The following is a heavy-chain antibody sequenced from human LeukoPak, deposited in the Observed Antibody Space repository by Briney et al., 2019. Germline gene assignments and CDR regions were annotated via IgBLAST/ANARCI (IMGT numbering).Heavy chain of an antibody. CDR2: IKQDGSEK. J-gene: IGHJ4*02. Sequence: GGSLRLSCAASGFTFSSYWMSWVRQAPGKGLEWVANIKQDGSEKYYVDSVKGRFIISRDNAKNSLYLQMNSLRAEDTAGYYCARVRAGGSGMIDYWGQGILVIVSS. CDR1: GFTFSSYW. D-gene: IGHD3-10*01. CDR3: ARVRAGGSGMIDY. V-gene: IGHV3-7*01.